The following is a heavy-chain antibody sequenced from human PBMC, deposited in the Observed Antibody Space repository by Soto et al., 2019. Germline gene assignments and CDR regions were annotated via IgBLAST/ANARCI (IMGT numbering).Heavy chain of an antibody. J-gene: IGHJ5*01. D-gene: IGHD7-27*01. CDR2: IYYTGTT. Sequence: PSETLSLTCTVSGGSISAGDYYWNWIRQPPGKGLEWIGYIYYTGTTKYNPSLKSRATLSVDTSKNRFSLNLTSVTAADSAVYFCARGRYCLTGRCFPNWFDSWGQGALVTVSS. CDR1: GGSISAGDYY. V-gene: IGHV4-30-4*01. CDR3: ARGRYCLTGRCFPNWFDS.